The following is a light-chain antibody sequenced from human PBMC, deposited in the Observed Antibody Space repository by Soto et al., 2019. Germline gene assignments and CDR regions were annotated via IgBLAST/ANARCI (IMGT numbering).Light chain of an antibody. V-gene: IGKV1-5*01. CDR2: DAS. CDR3: QQYTSYSVT. Sequence: DIPMSQSPATLSANVGDRVTIPCRASQSISSRLAWYQQKPGKAPKFLVYDASNLESGVPSRFSGSGSGTEFTLTISSLQPDDFATYYCQQYTSYSVTFGQGTKV. J-gene: IGKJ1*01. CDR1: QSISSR.